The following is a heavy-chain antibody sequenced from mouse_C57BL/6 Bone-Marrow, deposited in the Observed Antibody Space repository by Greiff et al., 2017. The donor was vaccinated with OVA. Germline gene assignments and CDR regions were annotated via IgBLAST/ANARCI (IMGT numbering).Heavy chain of an antibody. D-gene: IGHD1-1*01. CDR3: ARYIIDGSSYWYFDV. CDR2: IYPGSGST. Sequence: QVQLKQPGAELVKPGASVKMSCKASGYTFTSYWITWVKQRPGQGLEWIGDIYPGSGSTNYNEKFKSKATLTVDTSSSTAYMQLSSLTSEDSAVYYCARYIIDGSSYWYFDVWGTGTTVTVSS. J-gene: IGHJ1*03. CDR1: GYTFTSYW. V-gene: IGHV1-55*01.